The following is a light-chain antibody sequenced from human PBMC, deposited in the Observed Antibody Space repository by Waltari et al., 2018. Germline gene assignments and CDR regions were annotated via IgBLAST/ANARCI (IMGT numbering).Light chain of an antibody. J-gene: IGLJ1*01. Sequence: QSALTQPASVSGSPGQSITLSCTGSSSELGVYDFVPWYQHYPGKAPKLIIYDVNSRPSGVSYRFSGSKSGNTASLTISGLQAEDETDYYCSSYTSSGIYVFGTGTKVTVL. CDR2: DVN. V-gene: IGLV2-14*03. CDR3: SSYTSSGIYV. CDR1: SSELGVYDF.